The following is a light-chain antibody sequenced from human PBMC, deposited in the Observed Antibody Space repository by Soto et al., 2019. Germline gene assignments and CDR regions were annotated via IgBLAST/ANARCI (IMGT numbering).Light chain of an antibody. J-gene: IGKJ1*01. CDR1: QSVLYSSNNKNY. Sequence: DIVMTQSPDSLAVSLGARATINCQSSQSVLYSSNNKNYLAWYQQKPGQPPKLLIYWASTRESGVPDRFSGSGSGTDFTLTISSLKAEDVAVYYCQQYYSTPPWTFGQGTKVDIK. CDR3: QQYYSTPPWT. CDR2: WAS. V-gene: IGKV4-1*01.